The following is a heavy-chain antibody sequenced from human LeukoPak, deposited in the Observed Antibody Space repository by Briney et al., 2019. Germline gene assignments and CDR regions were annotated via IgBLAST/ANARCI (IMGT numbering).Heavy chain of an antibody. V-gene: IGHV4-38-2*02. Sequence: SETLSLTCTVSGYSISRGYYWGWIRQPPGKGLEWIGSIYHTGNTYSNPPLKSRVTISVDTSKNQFSLKLNSVAAADTAVYYCARYNPSGYDLDYWGQGSLVTVSS. CDR3: ARYNPSGYDLDY. CDR2: IYHTGNT. D-gene: IGHD5-12*01. CDR1: GYSISRGYY. J-gene: IGHJ4*02.